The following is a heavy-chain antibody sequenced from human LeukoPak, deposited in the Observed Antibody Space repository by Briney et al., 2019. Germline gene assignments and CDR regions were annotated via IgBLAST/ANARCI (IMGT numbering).Heavy chain of an antibody. V-gene: IGHV3-23*01. D-gene: IGHD3-3*01. CDR3: AKESSYYDFWSGYYSDY. CDR2: VSNSGSST. J-gene: IGHJ4*02. CDR1: GVTFSSYA. Sequence: PGGSLRLSCAASGVTFSSYAMSWVRQAPGKGLEWVSAVSNSGSSTYYADSVNGRFTISRDNSKNTLYLQMNSLRPEDTAVYYCAKESSYYDFWSGYYSDYWGQGTLVTVSS.